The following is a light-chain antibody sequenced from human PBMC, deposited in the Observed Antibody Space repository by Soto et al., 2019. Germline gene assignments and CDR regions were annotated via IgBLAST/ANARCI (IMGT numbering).Light chain of an antibody. CDR3: GTWDLSLSTGV. J-gene: IGLJ3*02. CDR1: SSNIGRKS. V-gene: IGLV1-51*02. CDR2: EDD. Sequence: QSVLTQPPSGSAAPGQKVTISCSGSSSNIGRKSVSWYQQFPGTVPKLLNYEDDKRPSGIPDRFSGSKSGTSATLAITGLQTGDEADYYCGTWDLSLSTGVFGGGTKLTVL.